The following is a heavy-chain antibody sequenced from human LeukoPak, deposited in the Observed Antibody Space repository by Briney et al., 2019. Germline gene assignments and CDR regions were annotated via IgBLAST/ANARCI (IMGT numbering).Heavy chain of an antibody. CDR1: GFTFSSYG. V-gene: IGHV3-30*02. CDR2: IRYDGSNK. D-gene: IGHD6-19*01. J-gene: IGHJ4*02. Sequence: GGSLRLSCAASGFTFSSYGMHWVRQAPGKGLEWMAFIRYDGSNKYYADSVKGRFTISRDNSKNTLYLQMNSLRAEDTAVYYCAKVRYSSGPDTYYFDYWGQGTLVTVSS. CDR3: AKVRYSSGPDTYYFDY.